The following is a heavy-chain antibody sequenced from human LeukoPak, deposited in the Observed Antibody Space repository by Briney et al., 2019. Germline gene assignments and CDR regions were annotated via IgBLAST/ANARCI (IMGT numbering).Heavy chain of an antibody. CDR2: ISSSSSYI. CDR1: GFTFSSYS. D-gene: IGHD4-17*01. J-gene: IGHJ4*02. CDR3: ARGNRGTVTTGYDY. V-gene: IGHV3-21*01. Sequence: GGSLRLSCAVSGFTFSSYSMNWVRQAPGKGLEWVSSISSSSSYIYYADSVKGRFTISRDNAKNSLYLQMNSLRAEDTAVYYCARGNRGTVTTGYDYWGQGTLVTVSS.